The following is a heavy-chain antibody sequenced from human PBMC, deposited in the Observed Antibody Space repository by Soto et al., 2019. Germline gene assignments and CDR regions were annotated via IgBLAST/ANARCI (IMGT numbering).Heavy chain of an antibody. V-gene: IGHV1-69*01. CDR3: ARMIVVFIREWDYYGMDV. CDR2: IIPIFGTA. D-gene: IGHD3-22*01. CDR1: GGTFSSYA. Sequence: QVQLVQSGAEVKKPGSSVKVSCKASGGTFSSYAISWVRQAPGQGLEWMGGIIPIFGTANYAQKFQGRVTITADESTSTAYMELSSLRSEDTAVYYCARMIVVFIREWDYYGMDVWGQGTTVTVSS. J-gene: IGHJ6*02.